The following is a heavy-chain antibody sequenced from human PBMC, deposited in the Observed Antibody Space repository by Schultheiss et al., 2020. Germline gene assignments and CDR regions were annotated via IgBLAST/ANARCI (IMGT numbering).Heavy chain of an antibody. J-gene: IGHJ5*02. V-gene: IGHV4-59*10. CDR3: ARPRIAKYQLLSAFDP. D-gene: IGHD2-2*01. CDR2: IYTSGST. CDR1: GGSFSGYY. Sequence: SETLSLTCAVYGGSFSGYYWSWIRQPAGKGLEWIGRIYTSGSTNYNPSLKSRVTISVDTSKNQFSLKLSSVTAADTAVYYCARPRIAKYQLLSAFDPWGQGTLVTVSS.